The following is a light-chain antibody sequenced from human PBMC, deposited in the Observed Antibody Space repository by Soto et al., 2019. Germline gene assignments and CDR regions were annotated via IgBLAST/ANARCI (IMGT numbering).Light chain of an antibody. Sequence: DLQMTQSPSSLSASVGDRVTITCRASQTISTYLNWYQQKPGKAPRLLISGASTLQSGVPSRFSGSGSVTDFTLTISSLQPEDFATYYCQQSYSIPPSFGGGTKVEIK. CDR1: QTISTY. J-gene: IGKJ4*01. V-gene: IGKV1-39*01. CDR3: QQSYSIPPS. CDR2: GAS.